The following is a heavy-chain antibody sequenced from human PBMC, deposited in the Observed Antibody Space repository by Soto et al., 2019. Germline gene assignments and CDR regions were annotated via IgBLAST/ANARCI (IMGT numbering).Heavy chain of an antibody. CDR2: ISAYNGNT. CDR3: ARDSFGVAGHFDY. Sequence: GASVKVSCKASGYTFTSYGISWVRQAPGQGLEWMGWISAYNGNTNYAQKLQGRVTMTTDTSTSTVYMELSSLRSEDTAVYYCARDSFGVAGHFDYWGQGTLVTVSS. J-gene: IGHJ4*02. V-gene: IGHV1-18*01. CDR1: GYTFTSYG. D-gene: IGHD6-19*01.